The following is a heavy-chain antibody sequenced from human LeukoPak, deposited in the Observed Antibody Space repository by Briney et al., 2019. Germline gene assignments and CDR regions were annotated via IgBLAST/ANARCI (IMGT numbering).Heavy chain of an antibody. Sequence: ASVKVSCKASGYTFTSYYMHWVRQAPGQGLEWMGIINPSGGSTSYAQKFQGRVTMTRDMSTSAVYMELSSLRSEDTAVYYCARESAAGTFVFVDWGQGTLVTVSS. CDR2: INPSGGST. V-gene: IGHV1-46*01. J-gene: IGHJ4*02. CDR1: GYTFTSYY. CDR3: ARESAAGTFVFVD. D-gene: IGHD6-13*01.